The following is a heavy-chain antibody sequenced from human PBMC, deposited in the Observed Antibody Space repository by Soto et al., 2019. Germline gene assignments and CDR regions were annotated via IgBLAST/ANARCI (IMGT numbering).Heavy chain of an antibody. CDR2: IYYSGST. CDR1: GGSISSSSYY. J-gene: IGHJ3*02. D-gene: IGHD3-22*01. Sequence: QLQLQESGPGLVKPSETLSLTCTVSGGSISSSSYYWGWIRQPPGKGLEWIGSIYYSGSTYYNPSLKSRVTISVDTSKNQFSLKLSCVTAADTAVYYCARHQGPWYYYDSSGYQRAFDIWGQGTMVTVSS. CDR3: ARHQGPWYYYDSSGYQRAFDI. V-gene: IGHV4-39*01.